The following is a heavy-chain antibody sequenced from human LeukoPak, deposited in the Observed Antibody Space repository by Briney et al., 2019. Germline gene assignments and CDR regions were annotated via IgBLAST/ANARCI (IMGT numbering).Heavy chain of an antibody. D-gene: IGHD3-3*01. Sequence: SVTVSCKASGGTFSSYAISWVRQAPGQGLEWMGGIIPIFGTANYAQKFQGRVAITADESTSTAYMELSSLRSEDTAVYYCARVRFLEWPPDYWGQGTLVTVSS. V-gene: IGHV1-69*13. CDR2: IIPIFGTA. CDR1: GGTFSSYA. CDR3: ARVRFLEWPPDY. J-gene: IGHJ4*02.